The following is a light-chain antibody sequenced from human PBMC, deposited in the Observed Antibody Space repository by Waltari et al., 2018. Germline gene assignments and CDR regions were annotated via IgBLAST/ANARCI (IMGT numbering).Light chain of an antibody. CDR1: ESLLYKDGNTY. CDR2: EVS. CDR3: MQGTAWPWT. J-gene: IGKJ1*01. V-gene: IGKV2-30*01. Sequence: DVVMTQSPLSLPVTLGQPASISCWSSESLLYKDGNTYLSWFHQRPGQSPRRLIYEVSNRDSGVPDRFSGSGSGTDLTLKISRVEAEDVGVYYCMQGTAWPWTFGQGTEVEIK.